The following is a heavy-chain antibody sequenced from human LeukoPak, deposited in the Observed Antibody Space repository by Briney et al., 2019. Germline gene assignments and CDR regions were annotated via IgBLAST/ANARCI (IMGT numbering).Heavy chain of an antibody. J-gene: IGHJ3*02. V-gene: IGHV3-23*01. CDR1: GFTFSSYA. Sequence: GGSLRLSCSSSGFTFSSYAMSWVRQAPRKWLEWVSPISVSGGSTYYADSVKGRFTISRDNSKNTLYLQMNSLRAEDTAVYYCAKGGYCSSTSCYAGAFDIWGQGTMVTVSS. CDR3: AKGGYCSSTSCYAGAFDI. D-gene: IGHD2-2*01. CDR2: ISVSGGST.